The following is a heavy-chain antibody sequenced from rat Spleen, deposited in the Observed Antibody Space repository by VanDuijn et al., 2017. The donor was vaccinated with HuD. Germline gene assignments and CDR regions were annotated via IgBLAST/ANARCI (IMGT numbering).Heavy chain of an antibody. J-gene: IGHJ4*01. CDR2: INKDSRTI. Sequence: EVKLVESGGGLVQPGRSLRLSCAASGFNFNDYWMGWVRQAPGKGLEWIGEINKDSRTIKYSPSLKDKFTVSRDNARNTLYLQMSKLGSEDTAIYYCTRLSPYVIDAWGQGASVTVSS. V-gene: IGHV4-2*01. CDR1: GFNFNDYW. CDR3: TRLSPYVIDA.